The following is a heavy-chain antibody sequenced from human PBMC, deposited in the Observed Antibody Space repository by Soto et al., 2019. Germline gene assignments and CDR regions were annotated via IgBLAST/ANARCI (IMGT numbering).Heavy chain of an antibody. D-gene: IGHD6-19*01. CDR2: IYYSGST. Sequence: XETLSLTWTVSGGAISSYYWSWIRQPPGKGLEWIGYIYYSGSTNYNPSLKSRVTISVDTSKNQFSLKLSSVTAADTAVYYCARDAGSGWQLYYYYGMDVWGQGTKVTVSS. CDR3: ARDAGSGWQLYYYYGMDV. CDR1: GGAISSYY. J-gene: IGHJ6*02. V-gene: IGHV4-59*01.